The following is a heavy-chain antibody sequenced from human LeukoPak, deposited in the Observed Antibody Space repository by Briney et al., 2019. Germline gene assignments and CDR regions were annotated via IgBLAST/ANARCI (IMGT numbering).Heavy chain of an antibody. Sequence: GGFLRLSCAASGLIVSSNYMTWVRQAPGKGLEWVSVIYSGGSIYYADSVKGRFTISRDNSRNTLYLQMNSLRAEDTAVYYCARALNGFDIWGPGTLVTVSS. CDR3: ARALNGFDI. CDR1: GLIVSSNY. V-gene: IGHV3-53*01. CDR2: IYSGGSI. J-gene: IGHJ3*02.